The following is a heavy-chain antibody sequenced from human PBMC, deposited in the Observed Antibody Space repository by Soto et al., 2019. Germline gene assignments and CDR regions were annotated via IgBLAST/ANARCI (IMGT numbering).Heavy chain of an antibody. CDR2: INHSGST. V-gene: IGHV4-34*01. Sequence: SETLSLTCAVYGGSFSGYYWSWIRQPPGKGLEWIGEINHSGSTNYNPSLKSRVTISVDTSKNQFSLKLSSVTAADTAVYYCARAFGYSSSWYYYYYGMDVWGQGNTVTVS. D-gene: IGHD6-13*01. CDR1: GGSFSGYY. J-gene: IGHJ6*02. CDR3: ARAFGYSSSWYYYYYGMDV.